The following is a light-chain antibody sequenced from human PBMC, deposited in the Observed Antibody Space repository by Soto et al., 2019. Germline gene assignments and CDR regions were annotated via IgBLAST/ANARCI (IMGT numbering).Light chain of an antibody. Sequence: EIVMTQSPATLSVSPGERGTLSCRASQSVSSNLAWYQQKPGQAPRLLMYAVSTRATGIPARFSGSGSGTEFTLTINGLQSEDFGVYYCQQYDRGPQTFGHGTKVDIK. CDR2: AVS. J-gene: IGKJ1*01. V-gene: IGKV3-15*01. CDR1: QSVSSN. CDR3: QQYDRGPQT.